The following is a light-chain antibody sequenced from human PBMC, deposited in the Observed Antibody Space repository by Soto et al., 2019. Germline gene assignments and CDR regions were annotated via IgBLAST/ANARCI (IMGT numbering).Light chain of an antibody. CDR3: QQSYNPPRT. CDR2: AAS. V-gene: IGKV1-39*01. Sequence: DSQMIMYNSSLSASVGDRVTITCRASQGISTYLNWYQQKPGKAPKLLIYAASSLQSGVPSRFSGSGSETDFTLTISSLQPEDFATYSCQQSYNPPRTFGQGTIVDIK. CDR1: QGISTY. J-gene: IGKJ1*01.